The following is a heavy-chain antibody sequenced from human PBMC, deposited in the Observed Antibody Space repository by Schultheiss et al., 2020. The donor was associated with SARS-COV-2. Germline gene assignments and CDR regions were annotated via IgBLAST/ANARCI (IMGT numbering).Heavy chain of an antibody. V-gene: IGHV1-8*01. CDR2: MNPNSGGT. Sequence: ASVKVSCKASGYTFTSYDINWVRQATGQGLEWMGWMNPNSGGTNYAQKFQGRVTMTRNTSISAAYMELSRLRSDDTAVYYCARDRNSGWDYWGQGTLVTVSS. CDR1: GYTFTSYD. J-gene: IGHJ4*02. D-gene: IGHD6-19*01. CDR3: ARDRNSGWDY.